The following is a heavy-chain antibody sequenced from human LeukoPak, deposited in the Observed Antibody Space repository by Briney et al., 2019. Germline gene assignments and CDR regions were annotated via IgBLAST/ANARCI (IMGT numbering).Heavy chain of an antibody. D-gene: IGHD5-12*01. J-gene: IGHJ4*02. Sequence: PEGSLRLSCAASGFTFSSYAMNWVRQAPGKGLEWVSGLSGSGGSTYYADSVKGRFTISRDNSKNTLYLQMNSLRVEDTAVDYCAKDLRSGYDSPVDYWGQGTLVTVSS. CDR2: LSGSGGST. CDR1: GFTFSSYA. CDR3: AKDLRSGYDSPVDY. V-gene: IGHV3-23*01.